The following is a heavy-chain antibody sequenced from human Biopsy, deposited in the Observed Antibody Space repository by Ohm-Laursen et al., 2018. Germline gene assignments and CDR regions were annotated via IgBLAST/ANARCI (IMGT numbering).Heavy chain of an antibody. CDR3: VKDSVLYYGVDYFDF. Sequence: SLRLSCAATGFTFSSYAMTWFRQAPGKGLEWVSTISGNSDIIYDTDSVKGRFTISRDNSKNTLYLQMNSLRLEDTAFYYCVKDSVLYYGVDYFDFWGQGTLVTVSS. CDR1: GFTFSSYA. J-gene: IGHJ4*02. D-gene: IGHD1-26*01. CDR2: ISGNSDII. V-gene: IGHV3-23*01.